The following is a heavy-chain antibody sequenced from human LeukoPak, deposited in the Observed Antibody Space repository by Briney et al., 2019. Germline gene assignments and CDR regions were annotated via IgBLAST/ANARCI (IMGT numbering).Heavy chain of an antibody. J-gene: IGHJ6*02. Sequence: GGSLRLSCAASGFTFSSYSMNWVRQAPGKGLEWVSYISSSSTIYYADSVKGRFTISRDNAKNSLYLQMNSLRAEDTAVYYCARGHKGGNPYYYYYGMDVWGQGTTVTVSS. CDR3: ARGHKGGNPYYYYYGMDV. CDR1: GFTFSSYS. V-gene: IGHV3-48*01. D-gene: IGHD4-23*01. CDR2: ISSSSTI.